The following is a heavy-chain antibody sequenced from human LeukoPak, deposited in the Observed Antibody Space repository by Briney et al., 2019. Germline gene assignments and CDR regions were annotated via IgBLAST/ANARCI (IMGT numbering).Heavy chain of an antibody. CDR2: INHSGST. Sequence: PSETLSLTCAVYGGSFSGYYWSWIRQPPGKGLEWIGEINHSGSTNYNPPLKSRVTISVDTSKNQFSLKLSSVTAADTAVYYCASSHYYGSGSYYSTYYFDYWGQGTLVTVSS. D-gene: IGHD3-10*01. V-gene: IGHV4-34*01. CDR1: GGSFSGYY. CDR3: ASSHYYGSGSYYSTYYFDY. J-gene: IGHJ4*02.